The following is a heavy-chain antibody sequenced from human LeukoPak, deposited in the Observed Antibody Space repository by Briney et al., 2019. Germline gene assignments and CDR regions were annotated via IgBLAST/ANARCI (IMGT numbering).Heavy chain of an antibody. CDR2: ISGSGGST. J-gene: IGHJ6*02. CDR3: AKDHGPTVTTYYYYYGMDV. D-gene: IGHD4-17*01. CDR1: GFTFSSYS. V-gene: IGHV3-23*01. Sequence: GGSLRLSCAASGFTFSSYSMNWVRQAPGKGLEWVSAISGSGGSTYYADSVKGRFTISRDNSKNTLYLQMNSLRAEDTAVYYCAKDHGPTVTTYYYYYGMDVWGQGTTVTVSS.